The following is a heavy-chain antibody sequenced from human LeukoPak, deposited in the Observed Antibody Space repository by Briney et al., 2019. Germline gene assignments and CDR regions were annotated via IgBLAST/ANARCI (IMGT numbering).Heavy chain of an antibody. CDR2: VKYDGSAT. Sequence: PRGSLRLSCAASGFTFSAYWMHWVRQAPGKGLVWVSRVKYDGSATTYADSVRGRFTISRDNAKNILYLQMNSLRVEDTAVYYCERDLNWLLFDYWGQGTLVTVSS. J-gene: IGHJ4*02. V-gene: IGHV3-74*01. CDR1: GFTFSAYW. D-gene: IGHD3/OR15-3a*01. CDR3: ERDLNWLLFDY.